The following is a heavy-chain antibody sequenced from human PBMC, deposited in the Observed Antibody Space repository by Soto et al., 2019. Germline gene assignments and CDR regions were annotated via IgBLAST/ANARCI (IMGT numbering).Heavy chain of an antibody. V-gene: IGHV3-23*01. J-gene: IGHJ4*02. D-gene: IGHD6-19*01. CDR1: GFTFSSCA. CDR2: ISGSGGST. Sequence: PGGSLRLSCAASGFTFSSCAMNWVRQAPGEGLEWVSVISGSGGSTYYADSVKGRFTISRDNSKNTLYLQMNSLRAEDTAVYYCASRSSGWYFDYWGQGTLVTVSS. CDR3: ASRSSGWYFDY.